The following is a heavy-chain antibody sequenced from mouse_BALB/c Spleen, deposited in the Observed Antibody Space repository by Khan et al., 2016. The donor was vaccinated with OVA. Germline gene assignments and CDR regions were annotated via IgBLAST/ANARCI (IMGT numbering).Heavy chain of an antibody. CDR1: GFSLTSYG. CDR3: AKDRGYYAVDY. J-gene: IGHJ4*01. V-gene: IGHV2-3*01. Sequence: VKVVESGPGLVAPSQSLSITCTVSGFSLTSYGVSWVRQPPGKGLEWLGVIWGDGNTNFHSALRSRLSISKDNSKSQVFLKLNSLQTDDTATYYCAKDRGYYAVDYWGQGTSVTVSS. CDR2: IWGDGNT.